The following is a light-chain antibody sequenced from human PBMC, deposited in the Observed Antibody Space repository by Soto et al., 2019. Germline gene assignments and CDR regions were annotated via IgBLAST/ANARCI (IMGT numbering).Light chain of an antibody. J-gene: IGKJ4*01. CDR2: TAS. CDR1: QGINSY. V-gene: IGKV1-9*01. CDR3: QHLYTYPLP. Sequence: DIQLTQSPSFLSASVGDRVTVTCRASQGINSYLAWYQQKPGKAPKLLIYTASTLQSGVPSRFSGRGSGTEFTLTITSLQPEDFAAYYCQHLYTYPLPFGGGTKVEIK.